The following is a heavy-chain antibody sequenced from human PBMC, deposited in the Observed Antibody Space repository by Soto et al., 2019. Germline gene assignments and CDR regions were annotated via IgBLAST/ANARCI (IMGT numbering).Heavy chain of an antibody. CDR3: ARDVSTGSSSLYLDAFDI. D-gene: IGHD6-13*01. Sequence: EVQLVESGGDLVQPGGSLRLSCAASGFSFGSSWMTWVRQAPGKGLEWVANIKKDGSKINYLDSVRGRFTVSRDNAKNSLSPEMNSLRAEDTAVSYCARDVSTGSSSLYLDAFDIWGQGTMVTVSS. V-gene: IGHV3-7*04. J-gene: IGHJ3*02. CDR2: IKKDGSKI. CDR1: GFSFGSSW.